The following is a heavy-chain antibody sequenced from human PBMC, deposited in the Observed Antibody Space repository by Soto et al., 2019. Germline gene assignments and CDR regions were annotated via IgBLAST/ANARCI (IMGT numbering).Heavy chain of an antibody. J-gene: IGHJ4*02. V-gene: IGHV1-69*01. CDR1: GVTFSNFG. CDR3: AIDESDDYVWGSFRY. Sequence: QVQLVQSGAEVKKPGSSVKVSCKASGVTFSNFGISWVRQAPGQGLEWMGGIMPSSDTPISAPKFQGRVIFSADESASTAYMDLSSLRSEDTAVYYCAIDESDDYVWGSFRYWGQGTPVTVSS. D-gene: IGHD3-16*02. CDR2: IMPSSDTP.